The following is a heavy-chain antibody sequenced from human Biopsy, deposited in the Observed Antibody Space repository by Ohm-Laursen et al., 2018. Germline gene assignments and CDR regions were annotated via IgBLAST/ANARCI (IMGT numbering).Heavy chain of an antibody. V-gene: IGHV4-4*07. CDR2: IYTSGSS. CDR1: GESFNGYY. D-gene: IGHD2-15*01. Sequence: SETLSLTCTVYGESFNGYYWSWIRQTPGKGLEWIGRIYTSGSSNKNPSLMSRVTMSVDTSKKQFSLKVYSVTAADTAVYYCARRGSGGRSFDYWGQGSLVTVSS. J-gene: IGHJ4*02. CDR3: ARRGSGGRSFDY.